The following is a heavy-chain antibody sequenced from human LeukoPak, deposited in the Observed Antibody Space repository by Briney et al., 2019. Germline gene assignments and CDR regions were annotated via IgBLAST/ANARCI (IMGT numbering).Heavy chain of an antibody. CDR1: GFTFIDYG. J-gene: IGHJ4*02. V-gene: IGHV3-30*14. D-gene: IGHD2-15*01. CDR2: ISNDGNNK. Sequence: GGSLRLSCAASGFTFIDYGVHWVRQAPGRGLEGVAVISNDGNNKQYADSVKGRFTISRDNSKNTLYLQLNSLRTEDTAVYYCARDRNYCGGGSCYVFDYWGQGALVTVSS. CDR3: ARDRNYCGGGSCYVFDY.